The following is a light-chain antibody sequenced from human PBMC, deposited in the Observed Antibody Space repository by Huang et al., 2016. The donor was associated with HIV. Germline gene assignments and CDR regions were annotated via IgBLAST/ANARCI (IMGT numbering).Light chain of an antibody. CDR2: DAS. J-gene: IGKJ4*01. Sequence: EIVLTQSPATLSLSPGERATLSCKASQTINNDLGWYQLKPGRAPRLLIYDASNRAPGIPARVSGSGSGTDFTLTVSGLEPEDSAVYYCQQRGNLLTFGGGTKVEIK. CDR3: QQRGNLLT. V-gene: IGKV3-11*01. CDR1: QTINND.